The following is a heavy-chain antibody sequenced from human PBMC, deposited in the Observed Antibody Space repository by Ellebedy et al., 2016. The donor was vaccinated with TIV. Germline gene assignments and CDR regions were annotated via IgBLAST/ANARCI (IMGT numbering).Heavy chain of an antibody. D-gene: IGHD4-17*01. CDR2: IYQDGSKK. CDR3: ARDGAYGDFSPGQYGMDV. Sequence: GGSLRLSCGASGFSFRSYWMTWVRQAPGKGLEWVANIYQDGSKKYYVDSVKGRFTISRDNAKNSLYLQMNSLSVEDTALYYCARDGAYGDFSPGQYGMDVWGQGTTVTVS. J-gene: IGHJ6*02. V-gene: IGHV3-7*03. CDR1: GFSFRSYW.